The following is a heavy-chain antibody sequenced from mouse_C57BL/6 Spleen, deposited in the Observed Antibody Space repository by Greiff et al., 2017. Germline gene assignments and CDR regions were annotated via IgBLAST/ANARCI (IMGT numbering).Heavy chain of an antibody. J-gene: IGHJ2*01. Sequence: VQLQQSGAELVKPGASVKLSCTASGFNINDYYMHWVKQRTEQGLEWIGRIDPEDGETKSAPKFQGKATITAESSSNTAYLQHSSLTSENTAVYYCARAEAYFGDRGQGATRTVS. CDR3: ARAEAYFGD. CDR1: GFNINDYY. V-gene: IGHV14-2*01. CDR2: IDPEDGET.